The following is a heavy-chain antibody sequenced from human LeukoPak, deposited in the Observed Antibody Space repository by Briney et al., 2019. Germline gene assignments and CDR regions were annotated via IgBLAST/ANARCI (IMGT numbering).Heavy chain of an antibody. V-gene: IGHV1-69*13. D-gene: IGHD3-3*01. CDR1: GYTFTSYA. Sequence: ASVKVSCKASGYTFTSYAISWVRQAPGQGLEWMGGIIPIFGTANYAQKFQGRVTITADESTSTAYMELSSLRSEDTAVYYCARDLRPFWSGYYYYYYMDVWGKGTTVTVSS. J-gene: IGHJ6*03. CDR3: ARDLRPFWSGYYYYYYMDV. CDR2: IIPIFGTA.